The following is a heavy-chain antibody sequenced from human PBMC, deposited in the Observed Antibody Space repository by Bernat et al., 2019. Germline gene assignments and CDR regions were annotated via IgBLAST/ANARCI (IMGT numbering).Heavy chain of an antibody. D-gene: IGHD3-3*01. CDR1: GFAFSDYG. J-gene: IGHJ4*02. Sequence: QVQLVESGGGVVQPGRSLRLSCTASGFAFSDYGMHWVRQAPGKGLEWVSVIWYDGSIQYYADSVKGRFTISRDNSKNTVYLQMNSLRAEDTAVYYCARGNYDFWSGYYTGGYWGQGTLVTVSS. CDR2: IWYDGSIQ. V-gene: IGHV3-33*01. CDR3: ARGNYDFWSGYYTGGY.